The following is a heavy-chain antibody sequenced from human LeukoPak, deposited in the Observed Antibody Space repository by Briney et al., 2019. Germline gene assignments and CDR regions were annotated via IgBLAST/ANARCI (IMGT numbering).Heavy chain of an antibody. V-gene: IGHV3-7*01. CDR3: TRWRGAQSEFEY. CDR1: GFMFSNYW. CDR2: INKDATEI. D-gene: IGHD3-3*01. Sequence: GGSLRLSCAASGFMFSNYWMTWVRQAPGKGLEWVADINKDATEIWYVDSVKGRFTISRDNAKNSVYLQMNSLRVGDTAVYYCTRWRGAQSEFEYWGQGTLVTVSP. J-gene: IGHJ4*02.